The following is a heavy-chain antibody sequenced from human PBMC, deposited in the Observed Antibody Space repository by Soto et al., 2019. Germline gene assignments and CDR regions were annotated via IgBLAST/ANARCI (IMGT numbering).Heavy chain of an antibody. CDR2: ISAYNGNT. J-gene: IGHJ6*03. D-gene: IGHD3-3*01. CDR1: GYTFTSYG. Sequence: ASVKVSCKASGYTFTSYGISWVRQAPGQGLEWMGWISAYNGNTNYAQKLQGRVTMTTDTSTSTAYMELRSLRSDDTAVYYCARDGLGYDFWSGYYTHSSYYYYYYMDVWGKGTTVTVSS. CDR3: ARDGLGYDFWSGYYTHSSYYYYYYMDV. V-gene: IGHV1-18*01.